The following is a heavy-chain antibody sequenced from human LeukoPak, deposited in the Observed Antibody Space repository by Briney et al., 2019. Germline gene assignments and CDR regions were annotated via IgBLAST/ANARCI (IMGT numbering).Heavy chain of an antibody. CDR2: ISSSGSTI. D-gene: IGHD3-22*01. V-gene: IGHV3-11*01. CDR1: GFTFSVYG. CDR3: AKGISITMIVVVNDDAFDI. Sequence: PGGSLSLSCAGSGFTFSVYGMTWVRQAPGKGLEWVSYISSSGSTIYYTDSVKCRFTISRDNAKNSLYLQMNSLRAEDTAVYYCAKGISITMIVVVNDDAFDIWSQGTMVTVSS. J-gene: IGHJ3*02.